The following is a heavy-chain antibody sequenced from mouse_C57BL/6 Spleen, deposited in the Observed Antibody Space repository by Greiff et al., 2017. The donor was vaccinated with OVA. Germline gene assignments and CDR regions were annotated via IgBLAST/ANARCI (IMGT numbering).Heavy chain of an antibody. CDR2: ISGGGGNT. D-gene: IGHD1-1*01. CDR1: GFTFSSYT. V-gene: IGHV5-9*01. CDR3: ARHEDYYGSSYGAMDY. J-gene: IGHJ4*01. Sequence: EVQRVESGGGLVKPGGSLKLSCAASGFTFSSYTMSWVRQTPEKRLEWVATISGGGGNTYYPDSVKGRFTISRDNAKNTLYLQMSSLMSEDTAWYYGARHEDYYGSSYGAMDYWGQGTSVTVSS.